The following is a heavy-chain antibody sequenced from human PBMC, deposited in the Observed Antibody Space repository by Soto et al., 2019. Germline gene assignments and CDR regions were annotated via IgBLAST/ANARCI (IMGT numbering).Heavy chain of an antibody. J-gene: IGHJ6*02. D-gene: IGHD2-2*01. CDR1: GFTFSTFA. Sequence: GGSLRLSCTASGFTFSTFALHWVRQAPGKGLEWVSIIWSDGNDKDYADSVKGRFTISRDNSKNTLSLQMNSLRAEDTAVYYCAGVVPAAMRGYYYYGIDVWGQGTTVTVSS. V-gene: IGHV3-33*01. CDR3: AGVVPAAMRGYYYYGIDV. CDR2: IWSDGNDK.